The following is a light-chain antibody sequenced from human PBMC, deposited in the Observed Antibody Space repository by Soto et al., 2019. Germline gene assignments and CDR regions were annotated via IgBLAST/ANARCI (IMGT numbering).Light chain of an antibody. CDR3: GTWDSSLSAVV. CDR1: TSNIGNNY. Sequence: QSVLTQPPSVSAAPGQKVTISCSGTTSNIGNNYVSWYQQLPGTAPKLLIYDNNKRPSGIPDRFSGSKSGTSATLGITGLQTGDEADYYCGTWDSSLSAVVCGGLTKLTVL. J-gene: IGLJ3*02. CDR2: DNN. V-gene: IGLV1-51*01.